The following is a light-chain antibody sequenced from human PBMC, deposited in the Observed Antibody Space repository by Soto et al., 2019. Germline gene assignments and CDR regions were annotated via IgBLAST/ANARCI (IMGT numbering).Light chain of an antibody. CDR3: QQYGRSPYT. CDR1: QSVSSSF. Sequence: EIVLTQSPGTLSVSPGERATLSCRASQSVSSSFLAWYQHKPGQAPRLLIYGASSRATGIPDRFSGSGSGTDFTLTISRLEPEDFAVYYCQQYGRSPYTFGQGTKLESK. CDR2: GAS. V-gene: IGKV3-20*01. J-gene: IGKJ2*01.